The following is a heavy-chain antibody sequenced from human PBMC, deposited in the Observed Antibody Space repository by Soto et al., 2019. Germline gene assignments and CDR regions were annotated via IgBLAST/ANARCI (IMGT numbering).Heavy chain of an antibody. J-gene: IGHJ4*02. CDR2: IIPIFGTV. Sequence: SVKVSCKASGGTFSSYAISWVRQAPGQGLEWMGGIIPIFGTVNYAQKFQGRVTITADESTSTAYMELSSLRSEDTAVYYCARGNRELRYFDHFDYWGQGTLVTVSS. V-gene: IGHV1-69*13. D-gene: IGHD3-9*01. CDR1: GGTFSSYA. CDR3: ARGNRELRYFDHFDY.